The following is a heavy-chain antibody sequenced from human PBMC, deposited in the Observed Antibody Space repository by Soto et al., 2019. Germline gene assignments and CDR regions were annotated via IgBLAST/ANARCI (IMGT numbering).Heavy chain of an antibody. J-gene: IGHJ5*02. Sequence: SETLSLTCTVSGGSITDYSWVWIRQPAGKGLEWIGRIFSSGSTNYNPSLKGRITMSLDTSKNQFSLKLNSATATDTAVYFCERDKAVVVNADNWFDPWGQGILATVSS. CDR3: ERDKAVVVNADNWFDP. CDR2: IFSSGST. CDR1: GGSITDYS. V-gene: IGHV4-4*07. D-gene: IGHD2-21*01.